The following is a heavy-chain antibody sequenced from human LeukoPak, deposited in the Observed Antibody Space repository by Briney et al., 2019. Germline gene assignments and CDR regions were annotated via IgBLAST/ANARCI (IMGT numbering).Heavy chain of an antibody. V-gene: IGHV4-61*02. J-gene: IGHJ4*02. Sequence: PSETLSLTCTVSGGSISSGSYYWSWIRQPAGKGLEWIGRIYTSGSTNYNPSLKSRVTISVDTSKNQFSLKLSSVTAADTAVYYCARDLVGARADYWGQGTLVTVSS. CDR2: IYTSGST. D-gene: IGHD1-26*01. CDR3: ARDLVGARADY. CDR1: GGSISSGSYY.